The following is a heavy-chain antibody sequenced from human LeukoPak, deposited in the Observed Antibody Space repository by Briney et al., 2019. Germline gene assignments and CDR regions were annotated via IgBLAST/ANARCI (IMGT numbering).Heavy chain of an antibody. D-gene: IGHD3-22*01. CDR2: INHSGST. CDR3: ARDHYYDSSGYYPYYFDY. Sequence: PSETLSLTCAVYGGSFSGYYWSWIRQPPGKGLEWIGEINHSGSTNYNPSLKSRVTISVDTSKNQFSLKLSSVTAADTAVYYCARDHYYDSSGYYPYYFDYWGQGTLVTVSS. J-gene: IGHJ4*02. V-gene: IGHV4-34*01. CDR1: GGSFSGYY.